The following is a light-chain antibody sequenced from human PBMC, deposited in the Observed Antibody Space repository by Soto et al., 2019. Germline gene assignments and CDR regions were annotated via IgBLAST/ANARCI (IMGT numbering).Light chain of an antibody. Sequence: SYELTQSPSVSVSPGQTASISCSGDDLGDEYTSWFQQKPGQSPVLVIYEDVKRPSGIPERFSGSISGNTATLTISGTQTVDEADYYCQAWDTGTASVVFGGGTQLTVL. CDR2: EDV. CDR3: QAWDTGTASVV. J-gene: IGLJ2*01. V-gene: IGLV3-1*01. CDR1: DLGDEY.